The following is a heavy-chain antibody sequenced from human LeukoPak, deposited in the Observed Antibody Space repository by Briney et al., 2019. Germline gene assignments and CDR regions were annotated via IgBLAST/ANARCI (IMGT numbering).Heavy chain of an antibody. Sequence: PSETLSLTCTVSGGSISSGGYYWSWIRQPPGKGLEWVGYIYHSGSTYYNPSLKSRVTISVDRSKNQFSLKLSSVIAADTAVYYCAILFMGYWGQGTLVTVSS. V-gene: IGHV4-30-2*01. J-gene: IGHJ4*02. CDR1: GGSISSGGYY. CDR2: IYHSGST. CDR3: AILFMGY. D-gene: IGHD2-21*01.